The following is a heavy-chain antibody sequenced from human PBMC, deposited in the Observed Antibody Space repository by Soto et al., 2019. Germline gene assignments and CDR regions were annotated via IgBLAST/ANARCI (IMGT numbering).Heavy chain of an antibody. CDR2: IYYSGST. CDR3: DRTYRSSWWWFDT. V-gene: IGHV4-30-4*01. Sequence: SETLSLTCTVSGGSISSGDYYWSWIRQPPGKGLEWIGYIYYSGSTYYNPSLKSRVTISVDTSKNQFSLKLSSVTAADTAVYYCDRTYRSSWWWFDTWGQGTLVTVSS. D-gene: IGHD6-13*01. CDR1: GGSISSGDYY. J-gene: IGHJ5*02.